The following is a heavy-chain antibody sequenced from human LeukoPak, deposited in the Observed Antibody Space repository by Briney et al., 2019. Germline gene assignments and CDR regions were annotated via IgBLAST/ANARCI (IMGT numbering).Heavy chain of an antibody. D-gene: IGHD3-10*01. J-gene: IGHJ4*02. V-gene: IGHV3-23*01. CDR2: ISVGVGST. Sequence: GGSLRLSCAASGSTLTKYAMSWVRQAPGKGLEWVSAISVGVGSTYYADSVKGRFTISRDSSKNTLFLQMNSLRAEDTAVYYCAQRELSVIYWGQGTLVTVSS. CDR1: GSTLTKYA. CDR3: AQRELSVIY.